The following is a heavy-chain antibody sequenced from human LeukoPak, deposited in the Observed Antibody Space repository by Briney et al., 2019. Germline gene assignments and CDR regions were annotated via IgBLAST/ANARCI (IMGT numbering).Heavy chain of an antibody. V-gene: IGHV1-24*01. CDR1: GYTLTELS. J-gene: IGHJ4*02. D-gene: IGHD3-10*01. CDR2: FDPEDGET. Sequence: ASVKVSCKASGYTLTELSMHWVRQAPGKGLEWMGGFDPEDGETIYAQKFQGRVTMTEDTSTDTAYMELSSLRSEDTAVYYCATLGARPAKGVTTYYFDYWGQGTLVTVSS. CDR3: ATLGARPAKGVTTYYFDY.